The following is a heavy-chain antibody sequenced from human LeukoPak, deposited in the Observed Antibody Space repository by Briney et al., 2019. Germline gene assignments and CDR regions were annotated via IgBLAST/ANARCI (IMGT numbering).Heavy chain of an antibody. CDR2: IYYSGST. CDR1: GGSISGYY. D-gene: IGHD2-21*02. Sequence: SETLSLTCTVSGGSISGYYWSWIRQPPGKGLEWIAYIYYSGSTNYNPSLKSRVIISVDTSKKQFSLKLSSVTAADTAVNYCARVAYCGGDCYSFDYWGQGTLVTVSS. V-gene: IGHV4-59*01. CDR3: ARVAYCGGDCYSFDY. J-gene: IGHJ4*02.